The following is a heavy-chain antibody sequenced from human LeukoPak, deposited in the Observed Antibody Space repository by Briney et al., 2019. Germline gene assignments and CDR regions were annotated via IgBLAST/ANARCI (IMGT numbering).Heavy chain of an antibody. CDR1: GCTFSSYT. CDR3: AKADCDRSGYSFARIFQQ. Sequence: PGRSLSLSCAASGCTFSSYTMNWVRQAPRKGKGWVSGISGSGATKYYADSVKGRFINSRDNFKITLYMQTNSLRAEDTAVYYWAKADCDRSGYSFARIFQQWGKGIMVTVAS. D-gene: IGHD3-22*01. V-gene: IGHV3-23*01. CDR2: ISGSGATK. J-gene: IGHJ1*01.